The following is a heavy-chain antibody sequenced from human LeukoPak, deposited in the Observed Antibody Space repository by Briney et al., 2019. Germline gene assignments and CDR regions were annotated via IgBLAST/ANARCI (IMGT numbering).Heavy chain of an antibody. V-gene: IGHV4-34*01. CDR2: INHSGST. CDR1: GGSFSGYY. D-gene: IGHD2-8*02. CDR3: ARGVAATNWCYYMDV. J-gene: IGHJ6*03. Sequence: SETLSLTCAVYGGSFSGYYWSWIRQPPGKGLEWIGEINHSGSTNYNPSLKSRVTISVDTSKNQFSLKLSSVTAADTAIYYCARGVAATNWCYYMDVWGKGTTVTVSS.